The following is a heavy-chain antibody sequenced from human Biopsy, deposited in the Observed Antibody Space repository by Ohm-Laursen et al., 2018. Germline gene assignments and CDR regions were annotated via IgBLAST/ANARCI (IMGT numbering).Heavy chain of an antibody. J-gene: IGHJ4*02. D-gene: IGHD2-15*01. CDR1: GGSLSSYS. CDR3: ARMKGRGYFDY. CDR2: IYSSGRT. V-gene: IGHV4-4*07. Sequence: GTLSLTCTVSGGSLSSYSWSWIRQPADKGLEYIGRIYSSGRTFYNPSLKSRVTMSVATSDNQFSLKLSSVTAADTAVYYCARMKGRGYFDYWGQGTPVIVSS.